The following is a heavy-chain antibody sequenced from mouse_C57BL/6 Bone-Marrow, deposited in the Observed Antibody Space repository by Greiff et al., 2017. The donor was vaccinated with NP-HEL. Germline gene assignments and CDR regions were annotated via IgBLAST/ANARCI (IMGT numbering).Heavy chain of an antibody. CDR3: ARRAGLYGFDY. CDR1: GFSLSTSGMG. Sequence: QVQLKEPGPGILQSSQTLSLTCSFSGFSLSTSGMGVSWIRQPSGKGLEWLAHIYWDDDKRYNPSLKSRLTISKDTSRNQVFLKITSVDTADTATYYCARRAGLYGFDYWGQGTTLTVSS. D-gene: IGHD1-1*01. CDR2: IYWDDDK. V-gene: IGHV8-12*01. J-gene: IGHJ2*01.